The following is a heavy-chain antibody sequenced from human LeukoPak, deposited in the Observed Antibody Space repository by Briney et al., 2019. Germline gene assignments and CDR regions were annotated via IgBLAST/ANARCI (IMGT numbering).Heavy chain of an antibody. CDR3: AREKRGGIWFGELLKDYYYYYYMDV. Sequence: PSETLSLTCTVSGGSISSNSYYWGWIRQPPGKGLEWIGRMYYSGSTYYNPSLKSRVTISVDTSKNQFSLKLSSVTAADTAVYYCAREKRGGIWFGELLKDYYYYYYMDVWGKGTTVTISS. CDR1: GGSISSNSYY. CDR2: MYYSGST. V-gene: IGHV4-39*07. D-gene: IGHD3-10*01. J-gene: IGHJ6*03.